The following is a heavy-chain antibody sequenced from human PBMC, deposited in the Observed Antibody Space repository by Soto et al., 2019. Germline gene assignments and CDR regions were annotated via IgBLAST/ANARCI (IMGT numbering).Heavy chain of an antibody. CDR3: AREGYCGSPSCYG. CDR2: IYYSGST. J-gene: IGHJ4*02. CDR1: GGSISTYY. V-gene: IGHV4-39*02. Sequence: SETLSLTCTVSGGSISTYYWGWIRQPPGKGLEWIGGIYYSGSTYYNPSLKSRVTISVDTSKNQFSLKLSSVTAADTAVFYCAREGYCGSPSCYGWGQGTLVTVSS. D-gene: IGHD2-2*01.